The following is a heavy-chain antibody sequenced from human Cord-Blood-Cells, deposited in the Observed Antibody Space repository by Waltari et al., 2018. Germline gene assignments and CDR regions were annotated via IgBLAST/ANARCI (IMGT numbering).Heavy chain of an antibody. CDR2: ISYDGSNK. CDR3: AREGNW. CDR1: GFTFSSYA. J-gene: IGHJ4*02. V-gene: IGHV3-30*04. Sequence: QVQLVESGGGVVQPGRSLRLSCAASGFTFSSYAMHWVRQAPGKGLEWVAVISYDGSNKYYADSVKGRFTISRDNSKSTLYLQMNSLRAEDTAVYYCAREGNWGGQGTLVTVSS. D-gene: IGHD7-27*01.